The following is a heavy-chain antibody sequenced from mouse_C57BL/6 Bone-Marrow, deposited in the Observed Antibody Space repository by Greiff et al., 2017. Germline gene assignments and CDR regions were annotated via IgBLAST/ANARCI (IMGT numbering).Heavy chain of an antibody. CDR2: IDPENGDT. D-gene: IGHD1-1*01. V-gene: IGHV14-4*01. Sequence: VQLQQSGAELVRPGASVKLSCTASGFNIKDDYMHWVKQRPDQGLEWIGWIDPENGDTEYASKFQGKATITADTSSNTAYLQLSSLTSEDTAVDDCTTDYGWCAYWGQGTLGTVSA. J-gene: IGHJ3*01. CDR3: TTDYGWCAY. CDR1: GFNIKDDY.